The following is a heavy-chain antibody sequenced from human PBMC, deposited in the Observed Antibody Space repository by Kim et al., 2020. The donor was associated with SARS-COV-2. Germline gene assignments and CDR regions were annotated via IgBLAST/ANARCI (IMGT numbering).Heavy chain of an antibody. V-gene: IGHV2-5*02. CDR1: GFSLSTSGVG. Sequence: SGPTLVNPTQTLTLTCTFSGFSLSTSGVGVGWIRQPPGKALEWLALIYWDDDKRYSPSLKSRLTITKDTSKNQVVLTMTNMDPVDTATYYCAHSAVPATAIRSPPLLLFGGGDNNWFDPWGQGTLVTVSS. D-gene: IGHD2-2*02. CDR2: IYWDDDK. J-gene: IGHJ5*02. CDR3: AHSAVPATAIRSPPLLLFGGGDNNWFDP.